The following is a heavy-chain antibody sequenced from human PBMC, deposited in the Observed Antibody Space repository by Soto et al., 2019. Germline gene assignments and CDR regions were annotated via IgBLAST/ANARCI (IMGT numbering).Heavy chain of an antibody. CDR3: VRGDNGHDEASDY. CDR1: GFMFSNHG. V-gene: IGHV3-33*01. Sequence: QVQLVESGGGVVQPGRSLRLSCAASGFMFSNHGMHWVRQAPGKGLEWVAVIWSDGNRYYADSVKGRFTISRDNSKNTVYLQMNSLRAEDTAVYYCVRGDNGHDEASDYWGQGTLVTVSS. CDR2: IWSDGNR. D-gene: IGHD1-1*01. J-gene: IGHJ4*01.